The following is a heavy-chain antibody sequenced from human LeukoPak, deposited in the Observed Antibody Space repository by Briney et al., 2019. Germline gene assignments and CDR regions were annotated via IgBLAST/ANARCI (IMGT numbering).Heavy chain of an antibody. CDR2: INHSGST. CDR3: ARVNPGLYDSTPFDY. Sequence: SETLCLTCAVYGGSFSGYYWSWIRQPPGKGLEWIGEINHSGSTNYNPSLKSRVTISVDTSKNQFSLKLSSVTAADTAVYYCARVNPGLYDSTPFDYWGQGTLVTVSS. J-gene: IGHJ4*02. V-gene: IGHV4-34*01. CDR1: GGSFSGYY. D-gene: IGHD3-22*01.